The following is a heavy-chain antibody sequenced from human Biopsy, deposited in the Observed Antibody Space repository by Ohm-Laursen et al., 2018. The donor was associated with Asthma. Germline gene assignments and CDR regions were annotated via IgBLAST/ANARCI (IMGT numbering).Heavy chain of an antibody. D-gene: IGHD3-22*01. CDR3: ARGDSSNWSHYYFDY. CDR2: IYSGGTS. V-gene: IGHV3-53*01. J-gene: IGHJ4*02. Sequence: SLRLSCAASGFAVSRDYMFWVRQAPGKGLEWVSVIYSGGTSHTADSVRGRFTISRDYSKNTLYLQMHSLRAKDTAVYYCARGDSSNWSHYYFDYWGQGTLVTVSS. CDR1: GFAVSRDY.